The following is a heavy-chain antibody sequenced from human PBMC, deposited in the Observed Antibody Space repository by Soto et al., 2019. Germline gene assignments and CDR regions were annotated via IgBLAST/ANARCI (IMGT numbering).Heavy chain of an antibody. V-gene: IGHV3-23*01. D-gene: IGHD3-22*01. CDR1: GFTFSSYA. J-gene: IGHJ3*02. CDR2: ISGSGGST. CDR3: ARAFGDSSGYYGGDDAFDI. Sequence: GGSLRLSCAASGFTFSSYAMSWVRQAPGKGLEWVSAISGSGGSTYYADSVKGRFTISRDKSKNTLYLQMNSLRAEDTAVYYCARAFGDSSGYYGGDDAFDIWGQGTMVTVSS.